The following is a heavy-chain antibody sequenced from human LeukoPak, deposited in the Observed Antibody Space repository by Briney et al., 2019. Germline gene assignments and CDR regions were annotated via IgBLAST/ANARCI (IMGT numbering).Heavy chain of an antibody. CDR1: GFTFSSYA. CDR2: ISGSGDST. V-gene: IGHV3-23*01. Sequence: GGSLRLSCAASGFTFSSYAMSWVRQAPGQGLEGVSGISGSGDSTYYADAEKGRFTITRNNDKNTLYLQMNSLRAEDTAVYYCAKDLDCSSTSCYPDYWGQGTLVTVSS. CDR3: AKDLDCSSTSCYPDY. D-gene: IGHD2-2*01. J-gene: IGHJ4*02.